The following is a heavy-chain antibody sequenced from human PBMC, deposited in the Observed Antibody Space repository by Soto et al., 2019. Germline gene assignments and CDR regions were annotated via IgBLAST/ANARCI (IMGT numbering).Heavy chain of an antibody. V-gene: IGHV3-74*03. J-gene: IGHJ4*02. CDR1: GFTFTTFW. D-gene: IGHD3-22*01. CDR2: VNTDGSST. CDR3: ARAKSSGYYYGADY. Sequence: PGGSLRLSCETSGFTFTTFWMHWVRQVPGKGLVWVSRVNTDGSSTTYADSVKGRFTISRDNAKNSLYLQMNSLRAEDTALYYCARAKSSGYYYGADYWGQGSLVTVSS.